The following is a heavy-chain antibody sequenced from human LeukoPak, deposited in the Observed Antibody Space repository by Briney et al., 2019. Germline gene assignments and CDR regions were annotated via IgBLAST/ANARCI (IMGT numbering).Heavy chain of an antibody. CDR3: VKDQTTLGFDY. V-gene: IGHV3-64D*06. CDR1: GFTFSSYA. CDR2: INSNGGST. Sequence: GGXLRLSCSASGFTFSSYAMHWVRQAPGKGLEYVSAINSNGGSTYYADSVKGRFTISRDNSKNTLYLQMSSLRAEDTAVYYCVKDQTTLGFDYWGQGTLVTVSS. J-gene: IGHJ4*02. D-gene: IGHD2-15*01.